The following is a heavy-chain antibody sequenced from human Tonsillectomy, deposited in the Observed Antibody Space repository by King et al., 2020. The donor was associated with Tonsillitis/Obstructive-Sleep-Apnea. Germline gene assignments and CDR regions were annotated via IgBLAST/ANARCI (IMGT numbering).Heavy chain of an antibody. CDR2: IYYSGST. J-gene: IGHJ4*02. Sequence: QVQLQESGPGLVKPSETLSLTCSVSGGSISSIRYYWVWIRQPPGKGLEWIGSIYYSGSTYYNPSLKSRVTMAVDPSRNQFSLKLHSVTAVDTAVYFCASDPGADYWGQGTLVTVSS. V-gene: IGHV4-39*01. CDR1: GGSISSIRYY. CDR3: ASDPGADY.